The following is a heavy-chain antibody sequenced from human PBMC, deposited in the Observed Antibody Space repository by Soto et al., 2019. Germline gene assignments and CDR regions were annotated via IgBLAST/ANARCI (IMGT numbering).Heavy chain of an antibody. Sequence: QVQLVQSGAEVKKPGAPVKVSCKASGYTFTTYGITWLGKAPGKGLEGLGWISANNGNTNNAQKLQGRVTMPTDTSTSTAYMELRSLRSDDTAVYYCARLPGIAAAGNVWFDPWGQGTLVTVSS. CDR2: ISANNGNT. V-gene: IGHV1-18*01. D-gene: IGHD6-13*01. CDR1: GYTFTTYG. CDR3: ARLPGIAAAGNVWFDP. J-gene: IGHJ5*02.